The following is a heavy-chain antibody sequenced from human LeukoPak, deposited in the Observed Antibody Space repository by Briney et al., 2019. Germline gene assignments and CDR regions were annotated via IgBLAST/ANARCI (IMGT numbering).Heavy chain of an antibody. CDR3: ARSPADTIFGVVPYMDV. D-gene: IGHD3-3*01. J-gene: IGHJ6*03. CDR2: IVVGSGNT. Sequence: SVKVSCKASGFTFTSSAVQWVRQARGQRLEWIGWIVVGSGNTNYAQKFQERVTITRDMSTSTAYMELSSLRSEDTAVYYCARSPADTIFGVVPYMDVWGKGTTVTVSS. V-gene: IGHV1-58*01. CDR1: GFTFTSSA.